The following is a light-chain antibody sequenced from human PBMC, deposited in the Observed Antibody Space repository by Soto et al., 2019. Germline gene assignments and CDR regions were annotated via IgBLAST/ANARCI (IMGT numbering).Light chain of an antibody. CDR1: SSDVGGYNY. Sequence: QSALTQPASVSGSPGQSITISCTGTSSDVGGYNYVSWYQQHPGKAPKLVIYEVSNRPSGVSNRFSGSKSGNTASLTISGLQAEDEADYYCSSYTSSGTPSYVFGTGTQLTVL. V-gene: IGLV2-14*01. CDR3: SSYTSSGTPSYV. J-gene: IGLJ1*01. CDR2: EVS.